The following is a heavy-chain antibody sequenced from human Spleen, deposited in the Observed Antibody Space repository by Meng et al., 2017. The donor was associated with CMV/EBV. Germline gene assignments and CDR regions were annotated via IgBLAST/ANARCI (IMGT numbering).Heavy chain of an antibody. D-gene: IGHD3-9*01. V-gene: IGHV3-30-3*01. Sequence: FTFSSYAMHWVRQAPGKGLEWVAVISYDGSNKYYADSVKGRFTISRDNAKNSLYLQMNSLRAEDTAVYYCARVNYDTLTGHSWFDPWGQGTLVTVSS. CDR3: ARVNYDTLTGHSWFDP. J-gene: IGHJ5*02. CDR1: FTFSSYA. CDR2: ISYDGSNK.